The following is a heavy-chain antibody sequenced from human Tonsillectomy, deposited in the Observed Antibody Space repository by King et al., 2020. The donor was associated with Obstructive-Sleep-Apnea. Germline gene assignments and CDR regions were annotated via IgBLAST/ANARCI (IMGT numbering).Heavy chain of an antibody. D-gene: IGHD1-20*01. CDR1: GGSISGSAYY. Sequence: QLQESGPGLVRELVKPSETLSLTCTVSGGSISGSAYYWGWIRQPPGKGLEWIGNIHYSGSTYYNPSLKSRVTMSVDTSKNQFSLRLTSVPAADTAVYYCATSISRITQAFDNWGQGTLVTVSS. CDR2: IHYSGST. J-gene: IGHJ4*02. V-gene: IGHV4-39*07. CDR3: ATSISRITQAFDN.